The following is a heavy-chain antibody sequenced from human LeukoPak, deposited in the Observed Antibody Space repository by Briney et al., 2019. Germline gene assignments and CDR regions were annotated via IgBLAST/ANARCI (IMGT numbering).Heavy chain of an antibody. J-gene: IGHJ6*03. D-gene: IGHD6-19*01. Sequence: PGGSLRLSCAASGFTFSNAWMSWVRQAPGKGLEWVGRIKSKTDGGTTDYAAPVKGGFTISRDDSKNTLYLQMNSLKTEDTAVYYCTTDGVAGRSDYYYYMDVWGKGTTVTVSS. CDR3: TTDGVAGRSDYYYYMDV. CDR1: GFTFSNAW. CDR2: IKSKTDGGTT. V-gene: IGHV3-15*01.